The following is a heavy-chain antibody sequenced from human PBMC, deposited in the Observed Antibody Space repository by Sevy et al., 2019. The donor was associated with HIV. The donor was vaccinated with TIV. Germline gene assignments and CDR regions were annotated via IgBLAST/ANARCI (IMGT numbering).Heavy chain of an antibody. V-gene: IGHV4-39*01. CDR3: ARRIAAAAFDY. CDR1: GGSIISSSYY. D-gene: IGHD6-13*01. J-gene: IGHJ4*02. CDR2: IIYIGNT. Sequence: SETLSLTCTVSGGSIISSSYYWGWIRQPPGKGLDWIGSIIYIGNTYYNPSLKSRVSISVDTSKNQFSLRVNSVTAADTAVYYGARRIAAAAFDYWGQGTLVTVSS.